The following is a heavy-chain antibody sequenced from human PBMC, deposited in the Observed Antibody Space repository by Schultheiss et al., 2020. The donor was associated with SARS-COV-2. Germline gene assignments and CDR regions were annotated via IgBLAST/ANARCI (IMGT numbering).Heavy chain of an antibody. Sequence: GGSLRLSCTASGFMFSSYGMIWVRQAPGKGLEWVSGISGSGGSTYYADSVKGRFTISRDNSKNTLYLQMNSLRAEDTAVYYCYLRGVISDFYGMDVWGQGTTVTVSS. CDR2: ISGSGGST. V-gene: IGHV3-23*01. CDR3: YLRGVISDFYGMDV. D-gene: IGHD3-10*01. CDR1: GFMFSSYG. J-gene: IGHJ6*02.